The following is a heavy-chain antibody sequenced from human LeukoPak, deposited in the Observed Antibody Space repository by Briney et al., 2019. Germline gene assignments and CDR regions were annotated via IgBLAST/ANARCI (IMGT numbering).Heavy chain of an antibody. D-gene: IGHD6-13*01. Sequence: GGSLRLSCAASGFTFSSYSMNWVRQAPGKGLEWVSSISSSSSYIYYADSVKGRFTISRDNAKNSLYLQMNSLRAEDTAVYYCARGKEMAAADPFDYWGQGTLVTVSS. CDR1: GFTFSSYS. CDR3: ARGKEMAAADPFDY. J-gene: IGHJ4*02. V-gene: IGHV3-21*01. CDR2: ISSSSSYI.